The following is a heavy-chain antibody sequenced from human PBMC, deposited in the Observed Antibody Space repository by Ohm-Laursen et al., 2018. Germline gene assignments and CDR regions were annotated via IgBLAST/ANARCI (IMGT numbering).Heavy chain of an antibody. CDR1: GFTFSRYA. Sequence: SLRLSCTASGFTFSRYAMSWVRQAPGKGLEWVSSISGSGGSTTYADSVKGRFTISRDNSRNTLYLQMNSLRAEDTAVYYCASLKPPLYYYGMDVWGQGTTVTVSS. V-gene: IGHV3-23*01. J-gene: IGHJ6*02. CDR3: ASLKPPLYYYGMDV. CDR2: ISGSGGST.